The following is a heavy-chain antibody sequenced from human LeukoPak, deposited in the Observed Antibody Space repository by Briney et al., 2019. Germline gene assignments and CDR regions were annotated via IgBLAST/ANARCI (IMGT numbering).Heavy chain of an antibody. J-gene: IGHJ4*02. CDR2: MNSDGSDT. V-gene: IGHV3-74*01. CDR3: ARGGGGYSYGPIDY. Sequence: GGSLRLSCAASGFTFSRYWMHWVRQAPGKGLVWVSRMNSDGSDTYYADSVKGRFTISRDNAKNTLYLQMNSLRVEDTAVYYCARGGGGYSYGPIDYWGQGTLVTVSS. D-gene: IGHD5-18*01. CDR1: GFTFSRYW.